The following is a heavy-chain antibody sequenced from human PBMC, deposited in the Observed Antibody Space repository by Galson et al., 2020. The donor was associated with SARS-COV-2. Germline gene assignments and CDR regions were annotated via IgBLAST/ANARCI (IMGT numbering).Heavy chain of an antibody. Sequence: GESLKTSCAASGFNLSSYAMHWVRQAPGKGPEWVAVISYDGSNKYYADPVKGRFTIPRDNSKNTLYLQMNSLRAEDTAVYYCAREGVGSSGSDAFDLWGQGTMVSVSS. D-gene: IGHD6-13*01. V-gene: IGHV3-30*04. CDR1: GFNLSSYA. J-gene: IGHJ3*01. CDR2: ISYDGSNK. CDR3: AREGVGSSGSDAFDL.